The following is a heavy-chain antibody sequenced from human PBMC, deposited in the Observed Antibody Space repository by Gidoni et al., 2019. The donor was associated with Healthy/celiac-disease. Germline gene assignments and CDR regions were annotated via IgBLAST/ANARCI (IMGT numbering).Heavy chain of an antibody. Sequence: QVQLVESGGGVVQPGRSLRLSCAASGFTFSRYGMHWVRQAPGKGLEWVAAIWYDGSNKYYADSVKGRFTISRDNSKNTLYLQMNSLRAEDTAVYYCAGREGHDYGMDVWGQGTTVTVSS. CDR2: IWYDGSNK. CDR3: AGREGHDYGMDV. J-gene: IGHJ6*02. D-gene: IGHD3-16*01. V-gene: IGHV3-33*01. CDR1: GFTFSRYG.